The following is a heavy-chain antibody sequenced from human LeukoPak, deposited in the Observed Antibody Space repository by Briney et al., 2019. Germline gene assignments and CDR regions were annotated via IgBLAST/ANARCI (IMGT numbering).Heavy chain of an antibody. CDR3: AREGNYYDSLQPL. D-gene: IGHD3-22*01. V-gene: IGHV4-34*01. J-gene: IGHJ4*02. CDR2: INHSGST. Sequence: SETLSLTCAVYGGCFSGYYWSWIRQPPGKGLEWIGEINHSGSTNYNPSLKSRVTILVDTSKNQFSLKLSSVTAADTAVYYCAREGNYYDSLQPLWGKGTLVTVSS. CDR1: GGCFSGYY.